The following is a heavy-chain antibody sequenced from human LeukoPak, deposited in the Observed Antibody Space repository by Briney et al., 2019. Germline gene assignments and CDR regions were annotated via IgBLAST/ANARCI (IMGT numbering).Heavy chain of an antibody. CDR2: ISGGGGSI. J-gene: IGHJ4*02. V-gene: IGHV3-23*01. D-gene: IGHD1-20*01. CDR1: GFTFSSYA. CDR3: AKIITGSTDY. Sequence: GGSLRLSCAASGFTFSSYAMSWVRQAPGKGLEWVSVISGGGGSIYYADSVKGRFTISRDNSKNTLYLQMNNLRAEDTAVYYCAKIITGSTDYWGQGTLVTVSS.